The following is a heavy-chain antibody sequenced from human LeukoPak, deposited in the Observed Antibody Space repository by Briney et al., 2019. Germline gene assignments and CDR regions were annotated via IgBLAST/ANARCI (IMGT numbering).Heavy chain of an antibody. J-gene: IGHJ4*02. CDR3: ARDRSSSWALDY. D-gene: IGHD6-13*01. Sequence: GGSLRLSCVASGFTFSSHGMHWVRQAPGKGLEWVAIISYDGSNKYFADSVKGRFTIFRDSSKNTLYLQMNSLRAEDTAVYYCARDRSSSWALDYWGQGTLVTVSS. V-gene: IGHV3-30*03. CDR1: GFTFSSHG. CDR2: ISYDGSNK.